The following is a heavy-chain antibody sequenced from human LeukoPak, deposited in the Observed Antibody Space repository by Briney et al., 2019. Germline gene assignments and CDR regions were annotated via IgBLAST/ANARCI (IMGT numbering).Heavy chain of an antibody. Sequence: GASVKVSCKASGGTFSSYAISWVRQAPGQGLKWMGGIIPIFGTANYAQKFQGRVTITADKSTTTAYMEMRSLKSEDTALYYCARDLFGTNSAYEHWGQGTLVTVSS. V-gene: IGHV1-69*06. D-gene: IGHD3-16*01. CDR2: IIPIFGTA. CDR3: ARDLFGTNSAYEH. CDR1: GGTFSSYA. J-gene: IGHJ1*01.